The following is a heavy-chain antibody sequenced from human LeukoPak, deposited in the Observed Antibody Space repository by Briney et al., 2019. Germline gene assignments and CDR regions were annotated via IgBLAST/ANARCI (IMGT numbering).Heavy chain of an antibody. CDR1: GFTFSDYY. CDR2: ISSSGSTI. CDR3: GRGFVLVPAAIPDY. Sequence: GGSLRLSCAASGFTFSDYYMSWIRQAPGKGLEWVSYISSSGSTIYYADSVKGRFTISRDNAKNSLYLQMNSLRAEDTAVYYCGRGFVLVPAAIPDYWGPGTLVTVSS. V-gene: IGHV3-11*04. J-gene: IGHJ4*02. D-gene: IGHD2-2*01.